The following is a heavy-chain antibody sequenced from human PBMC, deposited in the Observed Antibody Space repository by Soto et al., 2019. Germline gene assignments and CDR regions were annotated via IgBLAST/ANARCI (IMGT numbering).Heavy chain of an antibody. CDR3: TTEFYDFWSGYFDY. J-gene: IGHJ4*02. D-gene: IGHD3-3*01. V-gene: IGHV3-15*01. CDR2: IKSKTDGGTT. Sequence: PVGSVRLSCAASGFTFSNAWMSWVRQAPGKGLEWVGRIKSKTDGGTTDYAAPVKGRFTISRDDSKNTLYLQMNSLKTEDTAVYYCTTEFYDFWSGYFDYWGQGTLVTVSS. CDR1: GFTFSNAW.